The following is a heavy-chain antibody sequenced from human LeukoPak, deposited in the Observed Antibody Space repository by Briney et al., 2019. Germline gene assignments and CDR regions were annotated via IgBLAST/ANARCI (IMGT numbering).Heavy chain of an antibody. J-gene: IGHJ4*02. CDR1: GYTFTSYH. CDR3: ARDYVDDIPMIKDF. CDR2: INLSGGST. D-gene: IGHD3-16*01. Sequence: ASVKVSCKASGYTFTSYHMHWVRQAPGQGLEWMGKINLSGGSTTYAQKFQGRVTMTRDTSTSTVYMELSSLRSEDTAVYYCARDYVDDIPMIKDFWGQGTLVTVSS. V-gene: IGHV1-46*01.